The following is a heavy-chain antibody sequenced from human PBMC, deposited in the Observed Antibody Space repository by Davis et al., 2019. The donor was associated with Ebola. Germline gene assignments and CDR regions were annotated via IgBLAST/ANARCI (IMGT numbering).Heavy chain of an antibody. CDR2: ISAYNGNT. Sequence: ASVKVSCKASGYTFTSYGISWVRQAPGQGLEWMGWISAYNGNTNYAQKLQGRVTMTTDTSTSTAYMELRSLRSEDTAVYYCASLTVTTFYYYYGMDVWGQGTTVTVSS. V-gene: IGHV1-18*01. D-gene: IGHD4-17*01. CDR1: GYTFTSYG. J-gene: IGHJ6*02. CDR3: ASLTVTTFYYYYGMDV.